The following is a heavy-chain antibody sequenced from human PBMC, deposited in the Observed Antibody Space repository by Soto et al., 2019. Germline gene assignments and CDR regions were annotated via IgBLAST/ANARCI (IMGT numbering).Heavy chain of an antibody. CDR1: GFTFSSYS. J-gene: IGHJ4*02. Sequence: EVQLVESGGGLVQPGGSLRLSCAASGFTFSSYSMNWVRQAPGKGLEWVSYISSSSSTIYYADSVKGRFTISRDNAKNSLYLQMNSLRAEDTAVYYCARDFVDFDYWSQGTLVTVSS. D-gene: IGHD5-12*01. CDR2: ISSSSSTI. CDR3: ARDFVDFDY. V-gene: IGHV3-48*01.